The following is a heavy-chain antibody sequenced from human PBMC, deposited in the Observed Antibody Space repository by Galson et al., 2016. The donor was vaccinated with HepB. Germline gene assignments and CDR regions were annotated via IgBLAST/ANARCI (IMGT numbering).Heavy chain of an antibody. J-gene: IGHJ6*02. Sequence: SVKVSCKASGYTFTGYGISWVRQAPGQGLEWMGRISVNNGNTNYAQKFQGRVFMTTDTATSTAYVEVRGLRSDDTAVYYCARAYDNYGDEYFYGLDVWGQGTTVTVSS. V-gene: IGHV1-18*01. CDR3: ARAYDNYGDEYFYGLDV. D-gene: IGHD4-17*01. CDR2: ISVNNGNT. CDR1: GYTFTGYG.